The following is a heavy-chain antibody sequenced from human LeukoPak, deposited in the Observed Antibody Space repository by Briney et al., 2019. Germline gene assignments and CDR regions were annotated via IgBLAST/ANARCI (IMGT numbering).Heavy chain of an antibody. Sequence: GGSLRLSCAASGFTFSSYAMSWVRQAPGKGLEWVSAISGSGGSTYCADSVKGRFTISRDNSKNTLYLQMNSLRAEDTAVYYCAKGTLDIVVVPAAPKVYYFDYWGQGTLVTVSS. V-gene: IGHV3-23*01. CDR2: ISGSGGST. D-gene: IGHD2-2*01. CDR1: GFTFSSYA. J-gene: IGHJ4*02. CDR3: AKGTLDIVVVPAAPKVYYFDY.